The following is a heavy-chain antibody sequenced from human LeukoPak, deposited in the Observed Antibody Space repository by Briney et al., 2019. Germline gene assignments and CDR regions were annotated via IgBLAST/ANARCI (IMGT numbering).Heavy chain of an antibody. CDR2: IYSGGST. CDR1: GFTVSSNY. J-gene: IGHJ3*02. Sequence: GGSLRLSCAASGFTVSSNYMSWVRQAPGKGLEWVSVIYSGGSTYYADSVKGRFTISRDNSKNTLYLQMNSLRAEDTAVYYCASRRSGIVVANYFGHDAFDIWGQGTMVTVSS. D-gene: IGHD3-22*01. CDR3: ASRRSGIVVANYFGHDAFDI. V-gene: IGHV3-66*01.